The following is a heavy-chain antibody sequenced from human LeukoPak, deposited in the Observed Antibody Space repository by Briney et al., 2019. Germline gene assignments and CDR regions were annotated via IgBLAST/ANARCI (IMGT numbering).Heavy chain of an antibody. CDR3: ARRDSISDY. J-gene: IGHJ4*02. V-gene: IGHV3-21*01. Sequence: GGSLRLSCAASGLTFSSYSMHWVRQAPGKGLEWVSSISSSSSYIYYADSVKGRSTISRDNAKNSLYLQMNSLRAEDTAVYYCARRDSISDYWGQGTLVTVSS. CDR2: ISSSSSYI. CDR1: GLTFSSYS. D-gene: IGHD3-3*02.